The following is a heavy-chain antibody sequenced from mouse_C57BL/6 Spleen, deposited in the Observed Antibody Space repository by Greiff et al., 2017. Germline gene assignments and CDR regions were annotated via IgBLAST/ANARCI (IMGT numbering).Heavy chain of an antibody. CDR2: ISSGSSTI. CDR1: GFTFSDYG. V-gene: IGHV5-17*01. J-gene: IGHJ3*01. Sequence: EVQGVESGGGLVKPGGSLKLSCAASGFTFSDYGMHWVRQAPEKGLEWVAYISSGSSTIYYADTVKGRFTISRDNAKNTLFLQMTSLRSEDTAMYYCARRPYYGNYGFAYWGQGTLVTVSA. CDR3: ARRPYYGNYGFAY. D-gene: IGHD2-10*01.